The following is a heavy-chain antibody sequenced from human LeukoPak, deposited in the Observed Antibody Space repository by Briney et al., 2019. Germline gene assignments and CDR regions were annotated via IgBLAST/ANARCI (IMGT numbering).Heavy chain of an antibody. Sequence: SETLSLTCTVSGGSISSSSYYWGWIRQPPGKGLEWIGSIYYSGSTYYNPSLKSRVTISVDTSKNQFSLKLSSVTAADTAVYYCARRDSYGFLRGCDYWGQGTLVTVSS. CDR1: GGSISSSSYY. J-gene: IGHJ4*02. V-gene: IGHV4-39*07. CDR3: ARRDSYGFLRGCDY. CDR2: IYYSGST. D-gene: IGHD5-18*01.